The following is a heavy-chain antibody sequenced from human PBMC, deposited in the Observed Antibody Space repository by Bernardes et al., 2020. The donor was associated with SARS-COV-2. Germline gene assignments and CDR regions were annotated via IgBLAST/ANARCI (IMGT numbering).Heavy chain of an antibody. V-gene: IGHV1-2*06. CDR2: INPNSGGT. J-gene: IGHJ6*03. D-gene: IGHD2-2*01. CDR1: GYTFTGYY. CDR3: ARDGDIVVLPRRRYYMDV. Sequence: ASVKVSCKASGYTFTGYYMHWVRQAPGQGLEWMGRINPNSGGTNYAQKFQGRVTMTRDTSISTAYMELSRLRSDDTAVYYCARDGDIVVLPRRRYYMDVWGKGTTVTVSS.